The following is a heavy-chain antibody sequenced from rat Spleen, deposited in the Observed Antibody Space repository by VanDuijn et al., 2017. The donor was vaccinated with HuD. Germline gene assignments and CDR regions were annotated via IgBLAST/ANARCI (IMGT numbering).Heavy chain of an antibody. D-gene: IGHD4-1*01. CDR1: GFTFNNYW. V-gene: IGHV5-31*01. CDR2: ITNTGGST. J-gene: IGHJ2*01. Sequence: EVQLVESGGGLVQPGRSLKLSCVASGFTFNNYWMTWIRQAPGKGLEWVASITNTGGSTYYPDSVKGRFTISRDNAKSTLYLQMNSLRSEDTATYYCTRVWLRAYYFDYWGQGVMVTVSS. CDR3: TRVWLRAYYFDY.